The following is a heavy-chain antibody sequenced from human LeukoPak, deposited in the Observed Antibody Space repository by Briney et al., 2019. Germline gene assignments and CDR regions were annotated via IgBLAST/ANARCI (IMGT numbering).Heavy chain of an antibody. CDR1: GYTFTRYG. CDR3: ARVVGYCGGDCQYYFDY. J-gene: IGHJ4*02. D-gene: IGHD2-21*02. Sequence: ASVKVSCKASGYTFTRYGISWVRQAPGQGLEWMGWISGYNGNTNYAQKFQGRVTMTTDTSTSTAYMELRSLRSEDTAVYYCARVVGYCGGDCQYYFDYWGQGTLVTVSS. CDR2: ISGYNGNT. V-gene: IGHV1-18*01.